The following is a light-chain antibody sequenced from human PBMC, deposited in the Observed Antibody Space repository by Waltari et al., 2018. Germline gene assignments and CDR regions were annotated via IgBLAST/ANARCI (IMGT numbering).Light chain of an antibody. CDR1: SSDVGGYNY. V-gene: IGLV2-14*01. J-gene: IGLJ1*01. Sequence: QSALTQPASVSGSPGQSITISCSGTSSDVGGYNYASWYQQHPGKAPKLMIYDVSTRPSGVSYRFSGSKSGNTASLTISGLQAEDEADYYCSSYTSSSTQVFGTGTKVTVL. CDR3: SSYTSSSTQV. CDR2: DVS.